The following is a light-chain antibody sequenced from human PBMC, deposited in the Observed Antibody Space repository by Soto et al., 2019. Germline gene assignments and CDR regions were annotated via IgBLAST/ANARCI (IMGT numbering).Light chain of an antibody. CDR3: QQRSNWPLT. V-gene: IGKV3-11*01. CDR2: GAF. CDR1: QSVSTY. Sequence: EIVLTQSPATLSLSPGERATLSCRASQSVSTYLAWYQQKPGQPPRLLINGAFNRATGIPARFSGSGSGTDFTLTISSLEPEDFAVYYCQQRSNWPLTFGGGTKVEIK. J-gene: IGKJ4*01.